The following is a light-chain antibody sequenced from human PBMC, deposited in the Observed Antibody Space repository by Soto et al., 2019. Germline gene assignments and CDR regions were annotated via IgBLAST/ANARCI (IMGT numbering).Light chain of an antibody. Sequence: EIVLTQSPGTLSLSPGERATLSCRASQSVSSSYLGWYQQKPGQAPRLLIYGASSRATGIPDRFSGSGSGTDFTLTISRLEPEDFAVYYCQRYGSSPQYTFGQGTKLEIK. J-gene: IGKJ2*01. CDR2: GAS. CDR1: QSVSSSY. CDR3: QRYGSSPQYT. V-gene: IGKV3-20*01.